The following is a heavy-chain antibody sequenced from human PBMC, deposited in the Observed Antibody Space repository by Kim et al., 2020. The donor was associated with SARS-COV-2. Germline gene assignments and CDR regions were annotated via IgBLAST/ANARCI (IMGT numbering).Heavy chain of an antibody. D-gene: IGHD3-16*01. CDR3: AAYLSGDYAPPYDF. CDR1: GFNFINYV. CDR2: ISLRAGST. Sequence: GGSLRRSCVVSGFNFINYVIGWVRQAPGKGLEWVSSISLRAGSTFYADPVKGRFTISRDISKRTVTLEMTSLIAEDMALYYCAAYLSGDYAPPYDFWGQGTLVTVSS. J-gene: IGHJ4*02. V-gene: IGHV3-23*01.